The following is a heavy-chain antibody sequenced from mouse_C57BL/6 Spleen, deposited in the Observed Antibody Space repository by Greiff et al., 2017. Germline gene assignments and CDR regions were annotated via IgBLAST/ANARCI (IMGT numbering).Heavy chain of an antibody. J-gene: IGHJ4*01. D-gene: IGHD1-1*01. CDR3: ARADDYCSSPYYAMDY. V-gene: IGHV1-78*01. CDR1: GYTFTDHT. CDR2: IYPRDGST. Sequence: QVQLQQSDAELVKPGASVKISCKVSGYTFTDHTIHWMKQRPEQGLEWIGYIYPRDGSTKYNEKFKGKATLTADKSSSTAYMQLNSLTSEDSAVYCCARADDYCSSPYYAMDYGGQGTSVTVSS.